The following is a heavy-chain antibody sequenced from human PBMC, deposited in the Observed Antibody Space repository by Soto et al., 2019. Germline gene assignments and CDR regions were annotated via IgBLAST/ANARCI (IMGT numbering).Heavy chain of an antibody. Sequence: EVQRLESGGGLVQPGGSRRLSCAASGFTFSSYAMSWFRQAPGKGLEWVSAISGRGGSTYYADSVKGRFTISRDNSKNTLYLQMNSLRAEDKAVYYCAKGRLWELFRWGQGTLVPVSS. CDR3: AKGRLWELFR. J-gene: IGHJ4*02. V-gene: IGHV3-23*01. CDR1: GFTFSSYA. D-gene: IGHD1-26*01. CDR2: ISGRGGST.